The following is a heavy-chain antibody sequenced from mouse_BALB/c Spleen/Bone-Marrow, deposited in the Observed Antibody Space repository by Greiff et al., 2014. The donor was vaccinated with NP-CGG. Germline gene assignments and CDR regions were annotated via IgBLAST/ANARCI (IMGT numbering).Heavy chain of an antibody. CDR1: GYTFTSYW. CDR3: ARDEHYFDY. J-gene: IGHJ2*01. V-gene: IGHV1-87*01. Sequence: QVQLQQSGAGLARPGASVKLSCKASGYTFTSYWMQWVKQRPGQGLEWIGAIYPGDGDTRYTQKFKGKATLTADKSSSTAYMQLSSLASEDSAIYYCARDEHYFDYWGQGTTLTVSS. CDR2: IYPGDGDT.